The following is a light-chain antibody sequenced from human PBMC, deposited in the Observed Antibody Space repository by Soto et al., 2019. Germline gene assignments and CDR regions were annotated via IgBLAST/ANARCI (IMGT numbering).Light chain of an antibody. V-gene: IGKV1-9*01. Sequence: DIQLTQSPSFLSASVGDRVTITCRASQGIRSFLAWYQQKLGEAPKLLIYAASTLQSGVSLRFSGSGSATEFDLTISSLQPEDVATYYCQHLNSYPRAHAFGGGTKVEI. CDR2: AAS. J-gene: IGKJ4*01. CDR1: QGIRSF. CDR3: QHLNSYPRAHA.